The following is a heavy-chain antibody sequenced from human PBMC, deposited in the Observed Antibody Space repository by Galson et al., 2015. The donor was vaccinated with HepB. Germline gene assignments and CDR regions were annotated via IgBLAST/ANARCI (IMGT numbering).Heavy chain of an antibody. CDR3: ARTQTDGSLPDYDILTAVIDY. CDR2: IYWDDDK. V-gene: IGHV2-5*02. CDR1: GFSLSTSGVG. D-gene: IGHD3-9*01. Sequence: PALVKPTQTLTLTCTFSGFSLSTSGVGVGWIRQPPGKALEWLALIYWDDDKRYSPSLKSRLTITKDTSKNQVVLTMTNMDPVDTATYYCARTQTDGSLPDYDILTAVIDYWGQGTLVTVSS. J-gene: IGHJ4*02.